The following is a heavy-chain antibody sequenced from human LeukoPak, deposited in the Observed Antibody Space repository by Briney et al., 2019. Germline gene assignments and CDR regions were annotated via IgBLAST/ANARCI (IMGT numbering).Heavy chain of an antibody. J-gene: IGHJ4*02. D-gene: IGHD7-27*01. CDR3: ARQLWGPTDDY. Sequence: SETLSLTCTVSGGSISSGDYYWSWIRQPPGKGLEWIGYIYYSGSTNYNPTLKSRVTISVDTSKNQFSLKLSSVTAADTAEYYCARQLWGPTDDYWGQGTLVTVSS. CDR2: IYYSGST. CDR1: GGSISSGDYY. V-gene: IGHV4-30-4*08.